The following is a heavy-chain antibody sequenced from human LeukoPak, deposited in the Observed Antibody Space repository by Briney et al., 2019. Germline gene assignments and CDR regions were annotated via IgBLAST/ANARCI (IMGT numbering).Heavy chain of an antibody. CDR3: ARSSYYCYFDY. CDR2: INHSGST. V-gene: IGHV4-34*01. CDR1: GGSFSGYY. Sequence: KPSETLFLTCAVYGGSFSGYYWSWIRQPPGKGLEWIGEINHSGSTNYNPSLKSRVTISVDTSKNQFSLKLSSVTAADTAVYYCARSSYYCYFDYWGQGTLVTVSS. J-gene: IGHJ4*02. D-gene: IGHD3-10*01.